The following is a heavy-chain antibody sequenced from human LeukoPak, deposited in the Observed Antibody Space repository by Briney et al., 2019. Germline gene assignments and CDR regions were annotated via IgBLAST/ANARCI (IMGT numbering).Heavy chain of an antibody. J-gene: IGHJ4*02. D-gene: IGHD2-15*01. CDR3: AREAVVVVAARSFDY. V-gene: IGHV3-21*01. Sequence: GGSLRLSCAASGFTFSSYSMNWVRQAPGKRLEWVSSISSSSSYIYYADSVKGRFTISRDNAKNSLYLQMNSLRAEDTAVYYCAREAVVVVAARSFDYWGQGTLVTVSS. CDR1: GFTFSSYS. CDR2: ISSSSSYI.